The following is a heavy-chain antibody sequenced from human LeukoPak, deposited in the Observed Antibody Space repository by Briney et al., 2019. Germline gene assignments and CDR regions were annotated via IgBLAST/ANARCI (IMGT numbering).Heavy chain of an antibody. CDR1: GGSISSSLYY. J-gene: IGHJ6*03. CDR3: ARANFGGSGYWGHLYYYMDV. CDR2: FSHTGST. Sequence: SETLSLTCTVSGGSISSSLYYWGWIRQPPGKGLEWIGSFSHTGSTYYNASLKTPVTISVDTSKSQFSLTLSSVTAADTAVYYCARANFGGSGYWGHLYYYMDVWGKGTTVTVSS. D-gene: IGHD3-22*01. V-gene: IGHV4-39*07.